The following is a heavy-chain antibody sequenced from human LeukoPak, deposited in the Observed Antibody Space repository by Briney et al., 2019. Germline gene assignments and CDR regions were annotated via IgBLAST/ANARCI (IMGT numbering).Heavy chain of an antibody. CDR2: ISSSSNYI. Sequence: PGGSLRLSCAASGFTFSSYSMNWVRQAPGKGLEWVSSISSSSNYIYYADSVKGRFTISRDNAKNSLCLQMNSLRAEDTAVYYCARLLSSSWFAVFDYWGQGTLVTVSS. J-gene: IGHJ4*02. D-gene: IGHD6-13*01. CDR3: ARLLSSSWFAVFDY. CDR1: GFTFSSYS. V-gene: IGHV3-21*01.